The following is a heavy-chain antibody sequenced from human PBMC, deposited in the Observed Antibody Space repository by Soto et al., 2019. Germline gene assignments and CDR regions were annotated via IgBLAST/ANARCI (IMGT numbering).Heavy chain of an antibody. J-gene: IGHJ4*02. D-gene: IGHD5-18*01. V-gene: IGHV3-74*01. CDR3: AKREGNTYGLFH. Sequence: EVQLVESGGGLVQPGGSLRLSCAASGFSFSNDWIHWVRQAPGKGLVCVSRIKTDGSSTDYAASVKGRFTISRDNAKNTLYLQMNSLTAEDTAGYYCAKREGNTYGLFHWGQGTLVNVSS. CDR1: GFSFSNDW. CDR2: IKTDGSST.